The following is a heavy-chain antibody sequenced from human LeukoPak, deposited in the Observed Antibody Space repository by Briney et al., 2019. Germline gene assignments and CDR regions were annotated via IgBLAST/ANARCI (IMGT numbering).Heavy chain of an antibody. V-gene: IGHV3-23*01. J-gene: IGHJ3*02. CDR3: AREMLVGSSGWYKAFDI. Sequence: GGSLRLSCAASGFTFSTSAMTWVRQAPGKGLEWVSGISGSGVTDYADSVKGRFTISRDNSKNTLYLQMNSLRAEDTAVYYCAREMLVGSSGWYKAFDIWGQGTMVTVSS. CDR2: ISGSGVT. CDR1: GFTFSTSA. D-gene: IGHD6-19*01.